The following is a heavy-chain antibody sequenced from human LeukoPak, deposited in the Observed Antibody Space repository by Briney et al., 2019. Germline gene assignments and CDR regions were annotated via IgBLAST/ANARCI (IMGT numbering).Heavy chain of an antibody. CDR3: ARGQTYYYASSGYYYPDY. CDR2: IWYDGSNE. Sequence: GGSLRLSCAASGFTFSSYGMHWVRQAPGKGLEWVAVIWYDGSNEYYADSVKGRFTIFRDNSKNTLYLQMNSLRAEDTAVYYCARGQTYYYASSGYYYPDYWGQGTLVTVSS. D-gene: IGHD3-22*01. CDR1: GFTFSSYG. J-gene: IGHJ4*02. V-gene: IGHV3-33*01.